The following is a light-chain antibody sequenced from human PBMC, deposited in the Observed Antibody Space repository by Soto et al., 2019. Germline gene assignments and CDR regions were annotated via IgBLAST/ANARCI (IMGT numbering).Light chain of an antibody. V-gene: IGLV2-14*01. CDR1: SSDVGGYEF. Sequence: QSVLTQPACVSGSPGQSITISCTGTSSDVGGYEFVSWYQQHPDNAPKLIIYDVSDRPSGESSRFSGSKSANTASLTISGLQAEDEADYYYCSYASSTSYVFGTGTKVTVL. J-gene: IGLJ1*01. CDR3: CSYASSTSYV. CDR2: DVS.